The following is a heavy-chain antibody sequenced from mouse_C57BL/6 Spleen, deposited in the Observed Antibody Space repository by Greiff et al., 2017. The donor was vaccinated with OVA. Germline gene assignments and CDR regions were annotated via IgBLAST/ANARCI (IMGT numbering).Heavy chain of an antibody. CDR2: INPNNGGT. J-gene: IGHJ4*01. V-gene: IGHV1-18*01. CDR3: ARRHLYYDYDDYAMDY. CDR1: GYTFTDYN. Sequence: EVQLQQSGPELVKPGASVKIPCKASGYTFTDYNMDWVKQSHGKSLEWIGDINPNNGGTIYNQKFKGKATLTVDKSSSTAYMELRSLTSEDTAVYYCARRHLYYDYDDYAMDYWGQGTSVTVSS. D-gene: IGHD2-4*01.